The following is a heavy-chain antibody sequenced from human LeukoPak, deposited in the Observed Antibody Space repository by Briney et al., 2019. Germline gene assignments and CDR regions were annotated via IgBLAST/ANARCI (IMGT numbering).Heavy chain of an antibody. J-gene: IGHJ6*02. CDR3: AKAGSMVRGVTTYYYAMDV. Sequence: GGSLRLSCAASGFIFGDHAMHWVRQAPGKGLEWVSYISWDSGRAGYADSVKGRFTISRDNSKNSLFLQMNSLTADDTAVYYCAKAGSMVRGVTTYYYAMDVWGQGTAVTVSS. CDR2: ISWDSGRA. V-gene: IGHV3-9*01. CDR1: GFIFGDHA. D-gene: IGHD3-10*01.